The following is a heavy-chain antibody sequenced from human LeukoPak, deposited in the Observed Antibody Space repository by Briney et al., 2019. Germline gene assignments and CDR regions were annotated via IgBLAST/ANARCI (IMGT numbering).Heavy chain of an antibody. J-gene: IGHJ6*02. V-gene: IGHV3-23*01. CDR3: FLPIVGATGNYYYYGMDV. CDR1: GFTFSSYA. Sequence: PGGSLRLSCAASGFTFSSYAVSWVRQAPGKGLEWVSAISGSGGSTYYADSVKGRFTISRDNSKNTLYLQMNSLRAEDTAVYYCFLPIVGATGNYYYYGMDVWGQGTTVTVSS. CDR2: ISGSGGST. D-gene: IGHD1-26*01.